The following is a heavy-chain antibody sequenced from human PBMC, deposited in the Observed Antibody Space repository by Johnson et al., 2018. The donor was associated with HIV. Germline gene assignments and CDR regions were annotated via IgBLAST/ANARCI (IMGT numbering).Heavy chain of an antibody. CDR1: GFSFSNYG. D-gene: IGHD3-3*01. CDR2: ISSSGSTI. CDR3: TTGELWNGYYLHDAFDI. Sequence: QVQLVESGGGLVQPGGSLRLSCAASGFSFSNYGMHWVRQAPGKGLEWISYISSSGSTIYYADSVKGRFTISRDNAKNSLYLQMNSLRAEDTAVYYCTTGELWNGYYLHDAFDIWGQGTMVTVSS. V-gene: IGHV3-11*01. J-gene: IGHJ3*02.